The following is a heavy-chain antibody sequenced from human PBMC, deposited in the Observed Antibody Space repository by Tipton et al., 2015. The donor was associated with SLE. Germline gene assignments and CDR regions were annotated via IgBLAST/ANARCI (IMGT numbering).Heavy chain of an antibody. D-gene: IGHD3-3*01. V-gene: IGHV1-18*04. J-gene: IGHJ6*03. CDR1: GYTFTSYY. CDR3: ARGGPRFLEGVYIYYHLDV. Sequence: QSGAEVKKPGASVKVSCKASGYTFTSYYLHWVRQAPGQGLEWMGWISAYNGNTNYAQKLQGRVTMTTDILTSTAYMELRNLRSDDTAVYYCARGGPRFLEGVYIYYHLDVWGKGTTVAVSS. CDR2: ISAYNGNT.